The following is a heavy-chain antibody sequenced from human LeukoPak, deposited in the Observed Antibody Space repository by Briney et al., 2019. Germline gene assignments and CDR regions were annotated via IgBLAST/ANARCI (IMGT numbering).Heavy chain of an antibody. CDR1: GYTFTSYY. Sequence: ASVKVSCKASGYTFTSYYMHWVRQAPGQGLEWMGIINPSGGRTSYTQKFQGRVTMTRDTSTSTVYMELSSLRSEDTAVYYCARGAGSGYSYGYVFDYWGQGTLVTVSS. J-gene: IGHJ4*02. V-gene: IGHV1-46*01. CDR2: INPSGGRT. D-gene: IGHD5-18*01. CDR3: ARGAGSGYSYGYVFDY.